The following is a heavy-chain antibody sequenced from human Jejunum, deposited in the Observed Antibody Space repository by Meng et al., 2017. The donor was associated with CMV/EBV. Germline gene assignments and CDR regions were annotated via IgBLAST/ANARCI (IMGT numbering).Heavy chain of an antibody. CDR1: SGYA. CDR2: ISIDGRKR. Sequence: SGYAIHWDRQAAGTGMEWLAVISIDGRKRYYAESLRDRFTIARDNSKSTLYRQMNSLGGEDTDRYWCARPLHTWNYVSRGANCFDSWGEGTLVTVSS. D-gene: IGHD1-7*01. V-gene: IGHV3-30*04. J-gene: IGHJ4*02. CDR3: ARPLHTWNYVSRGANCFDS.